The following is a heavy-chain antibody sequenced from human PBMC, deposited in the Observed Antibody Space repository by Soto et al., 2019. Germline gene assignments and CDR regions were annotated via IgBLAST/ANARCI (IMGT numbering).Heavy chain of an antibody. J-gene: IGHJ6*02. Sequence: SVKVSCKASGGTFSSYAISWVRQAPGQGLEWMGGIIPIFGTANYAQKFQGRVTITADKSTSTAYMELSSLRSEDTAVYYCARVGGSYYYYYGMDVWGQGTTVTVSS. D-gene: IGHD1-26*01. CDR2: IIPIFGTA. CDR3: ARVGGSYYYYYGMDV. CDR1: GGTFSSYA. V-gene: IGHV1-69*06.